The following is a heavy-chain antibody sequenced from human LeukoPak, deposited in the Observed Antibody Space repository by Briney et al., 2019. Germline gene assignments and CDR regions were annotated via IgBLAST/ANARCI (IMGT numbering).Heavy chain of an antibody. Sequence: SETLSLTCAVYGGSFSGYYWSWIRQPPGKGLEWIGEINHSGSTNYNPSLKSRVTISVDTSKNQFSLKLSSVTAADTAVYYCARLYDNLTRPFDYWGQGTLVTVSS. V-gene: IGHV4-34*01. J-gene: IGHJ4*02. CDR1: GGSFSGYY. D-gene: IGHD3-9*01. CDR2: INHSGST. CDR3: ARLYDNLTRPFDY.